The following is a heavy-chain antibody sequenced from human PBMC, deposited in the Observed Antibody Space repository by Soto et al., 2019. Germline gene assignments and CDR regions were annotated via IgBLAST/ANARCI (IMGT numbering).Heavy chain of an antibody. CDR2: INQSGGT. D-gene: IGHD3-10*01. J-gene: IGHJ4*02. V-gene: IGHV4-34*01. CDR1: GGSFSGYY. CDR3: ARGRSITMLRGAPPDY. Sequence: QVQLQQWGAGLLKPSETLSLTCAVYGGSFSGYYWSWIRQPPGKGLEWIGEINQSGGTHYNPSLKSRVTLSVDTSKNQFSLKLSSVTATDTAVYYCARGRSITMLRGAPPDYWGQGTLVTVSS.